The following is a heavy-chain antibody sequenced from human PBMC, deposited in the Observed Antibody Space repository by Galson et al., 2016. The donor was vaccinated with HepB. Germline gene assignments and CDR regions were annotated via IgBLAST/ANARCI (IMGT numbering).Heavy chain of an antibody. V-gene: IGHV3-64D*06. CDR3: GVSNSY. CDR1: GFTFSNYW. CDR2: ISSDGYST. D-gene: IGHD4-11*01. J-gene: IGHJ4*02. Sequence: SLRLSCAASGFTFSNYWMTWVRQAPGKRLEYVSAISSDGYSTYYADSVKGRFTISRDNSKNTLYLQMSSLRAEDTAVFYCGVSNSYWGQGTLVTVSS.